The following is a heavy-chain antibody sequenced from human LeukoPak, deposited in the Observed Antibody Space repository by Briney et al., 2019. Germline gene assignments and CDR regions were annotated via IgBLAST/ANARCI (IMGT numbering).Heavy chain of an antibody. Sequence: GRSLRLSCAASGFTFSSYGMHWVRQAPGKGLEWVAVIWYDGSNKYYADSVKGRFTISRDSSKNTLYLQMNSLRAEDTAVYYCAKGINYYYYMDVWGKGTTVTVSS. CDR2: IWYDGSNK. CDR3: AKGINYYYYMDV. J-gene: IGHJ6*03. CDR1: GFTFSSYG. V-gene: IGHV3-33*06.